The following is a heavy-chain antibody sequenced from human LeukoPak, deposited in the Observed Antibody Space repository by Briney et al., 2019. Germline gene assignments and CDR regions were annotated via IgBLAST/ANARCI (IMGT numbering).Heavy chain of an antibody. J-gene: IGHJ4*02. CDR1: GFNISSYW. CDR2: INYDGTTT. CDR3: GRGRPRGYSGYVIDY. V-gene: IGHV3-74*01. Sequence: GGSLRLSCAASGFNISSYWMHWVRQAPAEGRVWISRINYDGTTTSYADSVKSRFTISRDKAKNQLYLQLSTLSAEDTAAYYCGRGRPRGYSGYVIDYWGQETPISVSS. D-gene: IGHD5-12*01.